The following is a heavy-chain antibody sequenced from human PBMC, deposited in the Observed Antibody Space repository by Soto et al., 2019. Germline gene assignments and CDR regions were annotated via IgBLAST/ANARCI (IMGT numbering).Heavy chain of an antibody. CDR1: GFTFSTYG. D-gene: IGHD3-22*01. V-gene: IGHV3-33*01. Sequence: QVQLVESGGGVVQPGRSLRLSCAASGFTFSTYGMHWVRQAPGKGLEWVAVMWFDGKHQYYADSVKVRFTISRDNSKNTLYLQMNSLRADNTALYYCARWTYYDSSGYYYVFDYWGQGTLVTVSS. CDR3: ARWTYYDSSGYYYVFDY. J-gene: IGHJ4*02. CDR2: MWFDGKHQ.